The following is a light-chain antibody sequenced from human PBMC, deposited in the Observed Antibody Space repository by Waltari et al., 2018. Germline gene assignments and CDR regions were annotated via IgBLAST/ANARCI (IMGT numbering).Light chain of an antibody. J-gene: IGLJ3*02. Sequence: QLVLTQSPSASASLGASVTLTCTLSSGHSSNVIAWHQQQAEKGPRDLMKVNSDGSQSKGDKIPDRFSGSSSGAERYLTISNLQSEDEADYYCQTGGHGTWVFGGGTKLTVL. CDR3: QTGGHGTWV. CDR1: SGHSSNV. CDR2: VNSDGSQ. V-gene: IGLV4-69*01.